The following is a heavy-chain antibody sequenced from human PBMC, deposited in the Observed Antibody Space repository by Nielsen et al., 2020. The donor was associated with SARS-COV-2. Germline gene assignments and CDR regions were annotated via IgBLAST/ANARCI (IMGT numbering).Heavy chain of an antibody. D-gene: IGHD2-8*01. J-gene: IGHJ4*02. CDR1: GYTFTSYY. Sequence: ASVKVSCKASGYTFTSYYMHWVRQAPGQGLEWMGIINPSGGSTSYAQKFQGRVTMTRDTSTSTVYMELSSLRSEDTAVYYCARDPQDIVLMVYGLDYWGQGTLVTVSS. V-gene: IGHV1-46*01. CDR2: INPSGGST. CDR3: ARDPQDIVLMVYGLDY.